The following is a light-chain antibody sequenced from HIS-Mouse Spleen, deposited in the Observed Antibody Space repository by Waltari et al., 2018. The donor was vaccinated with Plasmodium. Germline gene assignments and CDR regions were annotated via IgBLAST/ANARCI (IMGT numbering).Light chain of an antibody. CDR2: EDS. Sequence: SYELTQPPPVSVSPGQTARITCSGDALPKKYAYCFQQKSGQAPVLVIYEDSKRPSGIPGRVSGSSSGTMATLTISGAQVEDEADYYCYSTDSSGNHRVFGGGTKLTVL. V-gene: IGLV3-10*01. CDR3: YSTDSSGNHRV. J-gene: IGLJ3*02. CDR1: ALPKKY.